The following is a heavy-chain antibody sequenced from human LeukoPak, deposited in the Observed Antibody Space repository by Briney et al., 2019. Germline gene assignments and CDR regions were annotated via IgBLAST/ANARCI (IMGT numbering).Heavy chain of an antibody. Sequence: GGSLRLSCAASGFTFSSYWMHWVRQAPGKGLEWVSAISGSGGSTYYADSVKGRFTISRDNSKNTLYLQMNSLRAEDTAVYYCAKDLGDSSGTFDYWGQGTLVTVSS. V-gene: IGHV3-23*01. J-gene: IGHJ4*02. D-gene: IGHD6-19*01. CDR3: AKDLGDSSGTFDY. CDR2: ISGSGGST. CDR1: GFTFSSYW.